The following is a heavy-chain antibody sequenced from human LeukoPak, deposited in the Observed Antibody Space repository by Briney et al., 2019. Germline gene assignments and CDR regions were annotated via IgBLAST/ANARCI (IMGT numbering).Heavy chain of an antibody. J-gene: IGHJ6*03. D-gene: IGHD5-18*01. CDR2: INHSGST. Sequence: PSETLSLTCAVYGGSFSGYYWSWIRQPPGKGLEWIGEINHSGSTNYNPSLKSRVTISVDTSKSQFSLKLSSVTAADTAVYYCARGYSYGYLYYYYYYMDVWGKGTTVTISS. CDR3: ARGYSYGYLYYYYYYMDV. CDR1: GGSFSGYY. V-gene: IGHV4-34*01.